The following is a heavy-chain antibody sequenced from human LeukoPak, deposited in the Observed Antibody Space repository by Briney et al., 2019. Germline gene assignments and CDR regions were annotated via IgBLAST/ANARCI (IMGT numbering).Heavy chain of an antibody. CDR3: ARDPSTTFGVRVPFAY. CDR2: INSDGSNT. CDR1: GFTFSTYW. Sequence: GGSLRLAWAAAGFTFSTYWMHWVRQAPGKWRVLGSHINSDGSNTNYADSVKGRVTISRDNAKNSLSLQMNSPQAEDPPVYYCARDPSTTFGVRVPFAYWGQSILVTVSS. V-gene: IGHV3-74*01. J-gene: IGHJ1*01. D-gene: IGHD3-10*01.